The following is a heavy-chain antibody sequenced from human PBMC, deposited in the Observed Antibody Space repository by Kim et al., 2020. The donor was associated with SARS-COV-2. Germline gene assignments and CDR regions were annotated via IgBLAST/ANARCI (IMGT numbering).Heavy chain of an antibody. J-gene: IGHJ4*02. CDR3: ARDYKYYGSGSYYFDY. V-gene: IGHV3-11*04. D-gene: IGHD3-10*01. Sequence: SVKGRFTITRDNAKNTLYLKRNSLKAEDTAVYYCARDYKYYGSGSYYFDYWGQGTLVTVSS.